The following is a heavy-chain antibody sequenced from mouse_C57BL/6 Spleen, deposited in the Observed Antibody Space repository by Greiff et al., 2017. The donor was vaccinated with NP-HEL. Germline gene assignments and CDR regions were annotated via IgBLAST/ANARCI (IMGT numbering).Heavy chain of an antibody. CDR3: TANWFFDY. D-gene: IGHD4-1*01. CDR2: IRLKSDNYAT. V-gene: IGHV6-3*01. J-gene: IGHJ2*01. Sequence: EVKLVESGGGLVQPGGSMKLSCVASGFTFSNYWMNWVRQSPEKGLEWVAQIRLKSDNYATHYAESVKGRFTISRDDSKRSVYLQMNNLRAEDTGIYYCTANWFFDYWGQGTTLTVSS. CDR1: GFTFSNYW.